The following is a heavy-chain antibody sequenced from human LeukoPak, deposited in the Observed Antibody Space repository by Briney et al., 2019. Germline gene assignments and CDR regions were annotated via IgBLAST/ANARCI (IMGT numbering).Heavy chain of an antibody. J-gene: IGHJ3*02. CDR1: GYIFTSYG. V-gene: IGHV1-18*01. CDR3: ARGGFGNDAFDI. CDR2: ISAYNGNT. D-gene: IGHD3-10*01. Sequence: ASVKVSCKASGYIFTSYGITWVRQAPGQGLEWMGWISAYNGNTNSAQKLQGRVTMTTDTSTSTAYMELRSLRSDDTAVYYCARGGFGNDAFDIWGQGTMVTVSS.